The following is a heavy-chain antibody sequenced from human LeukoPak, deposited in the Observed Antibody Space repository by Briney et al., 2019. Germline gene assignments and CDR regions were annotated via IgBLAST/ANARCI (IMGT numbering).Heavy chain of an antibody. CDR3: ARVEGTGSGWPFDY. D-gene: IGHD6-19*01. CDR1: GFTFSSYG. J-gene: IGHJ4*02. CDR2: IWYDGSNK. Sequence: GGSLRLSCAASGFTFSSYGMHWVRQAPGKGLEWVAVIWYDGSNKYYADSVRGRFTISRDNSKNTLYLQMNSLRAEDTAVSYCARVEGTGSGWPFDYWGQGTLVTVSS. V-gene: IGHV3-33*01.